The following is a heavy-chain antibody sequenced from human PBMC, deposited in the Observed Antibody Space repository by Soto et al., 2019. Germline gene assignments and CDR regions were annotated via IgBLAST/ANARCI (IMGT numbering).Heavy chain of an antibody. D-gene: IGHD2-2*01. CDR2: IIPIFGTA. CDR1: GGTFSSYA. V-gene: IGHV1-69*13. CDR3: ARSVSFRYQLLKRGMDV. J-gene: IGHJ6*02. Sequence: SVKVSCKASGGTFSSYAISWVRQAPGQGLEWMGGIIPIFGTANYAQKFQGRVTITADESTSTAYMELSSLRSEDTAVYYCARSVSFRYQLLKRGMDVWGQGATVTVSS.